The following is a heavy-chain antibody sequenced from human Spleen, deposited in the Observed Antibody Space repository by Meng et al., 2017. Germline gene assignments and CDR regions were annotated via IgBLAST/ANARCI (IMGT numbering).Heavy chain of an antibody. D-gene: IGHD3-10*01. CDR3: AKYSYGLGDYFDN. Sequence: GESLKISCAASGFAFTSYAMNWVRQAPGKGLEWVSVISGSSGNTYYADSVKGRFVIFRDNSKNTLYLQMNSLRAEDTALYYCAKYSYGLGDYFDNWGQGDLVNGAS. V-gene: IGHV3-23*01. CDR1: GFAFTSYA. CDR2: ISGSSGNT. J-gene: IGHJ4*02.